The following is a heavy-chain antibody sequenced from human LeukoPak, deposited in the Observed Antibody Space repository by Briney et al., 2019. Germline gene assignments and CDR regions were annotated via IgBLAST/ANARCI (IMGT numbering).Heavy chain of an antibody. D-gene: IGHD1-14*01. J-gene: IGHJ3*01. CDR3: ARIEEPRGREDAFDV. Sequence: SGTLSLACAVPGVSISSLNWWSWVRQPPGKGLEWIGEVYPTGNTNYNPSLNNRVTISLDKSKNQFSLKLSSVTAADTAVYYCARIEEPRGREDAFDVWGQGTMVTVSS. CDR1: GVSISSLNW. V-gene: IGHV4-4*02. CDR2: VYPTGNT.